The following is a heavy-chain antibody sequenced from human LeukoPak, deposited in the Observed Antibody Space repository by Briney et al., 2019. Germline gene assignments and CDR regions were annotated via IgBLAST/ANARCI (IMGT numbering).Heavy chain of an antibody. CDR3: ARDSMVRGVIRQYYYGMDV. V-gene: IGHV3-74*01. Sequence: PGGSLKLSCVASGFTFSGYWMHWVRQAPGKGLVWVSRINSDGSSTSYADSVKGRFTISRDNAKNTLYLQMNSLRAEDTAVYYCARDSMVRGVIRQYYYGMDVWGKGTTVTVSS. D-gene: IGHD3-10*01. J-gene: IGHJ6*04. CDR2: INSDGSST. CDR1: GFTFSGYW.